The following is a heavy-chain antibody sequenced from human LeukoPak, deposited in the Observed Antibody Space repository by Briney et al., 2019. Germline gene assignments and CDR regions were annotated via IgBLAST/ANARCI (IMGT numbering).Heavy chain of an antibody. J-gene: IGHJ4*02. CDR2: IYTSGST. V-gene: IGHV4-61*02. CDR3: ARTDSSGWVGFDY. CDR1: GGSISSGSYY. D-gene: IGHD6-19*01. Sequence: PSQTLSLTCTVSGGSISSGSYYWSWIRQPAGKGLEWIGRIYTSGSTNYNPSLKSRVTISVDTSKNQFSLKLSSVTAADTAVYYCARTDSSGWVGFDYWGQGTLVTVSS.